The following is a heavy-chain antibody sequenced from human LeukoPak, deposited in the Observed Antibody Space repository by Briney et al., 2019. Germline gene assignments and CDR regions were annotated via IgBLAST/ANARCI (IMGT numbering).Heavy chain of an antibody. D-gene: IGHD6-19*01. V-gene: IGHV4-59*12. CDR2: IYYSGST. J-gene: IGHJ4*02. CDR1: GGSISSYY. Sequence: SETLSLTCTVSGGSISSYYWSWIRQPPGKGLEWIGYIYYSGSTNYNPSLKSRVTISVDTSKNQFSLKLSSVTAADTAVYYCARGGYSSGWYGRCKGCYFDYWGQGTLVTVSS. CDR3: ARGGYSSGWYGRCKGCYFDY.